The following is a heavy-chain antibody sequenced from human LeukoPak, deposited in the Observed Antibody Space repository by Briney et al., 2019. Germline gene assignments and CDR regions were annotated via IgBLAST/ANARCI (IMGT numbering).Heavy chain of an antibody. CDR3: ARDIHYDILTGYALYNWFDP. Sequence: GASVKVSCKASGYTFTGYYMHWVRQAPGQGLEWMGWINPNSGGTNYAQKFQGRVTMTRDTSISTAYMEPSRLRSDDTAVYYCARDIHYDILTGYALYNWFDPWGQGTLVTVSS. V-gene: IGHV1-2*02. CDR1: GYTFTGYY. CDR2: INPNSGGT. J-gene: IGHJ5*02. D-gene: IGHD3-9*01.